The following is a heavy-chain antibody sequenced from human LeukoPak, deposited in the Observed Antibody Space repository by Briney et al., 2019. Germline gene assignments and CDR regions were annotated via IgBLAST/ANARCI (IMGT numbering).Heavy chain of an antibody. D-gene: IGHD3-22*01. J-gene: IGHJ4*02. Sequence: GGSLRLSCAASGFTFSNYAMSWVRQAPGKGLEWFSDISGSGGSTNHADSVKGRFTISRDNPKNTLYLQMNSLRAEDTAVYYCAKGEYGRSGHYYFDYWGQGTLVTVSS. CDR1: GFTFSNYA. CDR2: ISGSGGST. CDR3: AKGEYGRSGHYYFDY. V-gene: IGHV3-23*01.